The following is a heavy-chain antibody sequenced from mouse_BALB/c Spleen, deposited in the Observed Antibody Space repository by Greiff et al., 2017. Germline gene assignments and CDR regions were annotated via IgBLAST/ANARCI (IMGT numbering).Heavy chain of an antibody. Sequence: EVQVVESGGDLVKPGGSLKLSCAASGFTFSSYGMSWVRQTPDKRLEWVAAISSGGSYTYYPDSVKGRFTISRDNAKNTLYLQMSSLKSEDTAMYYCARRGNYLWFAYWGQGTLVTVSA. V-gene: IGHV5-6*01. D-gene: IGHD2-1*01. CDR3: ARRGNYLWFAY. CDR1: GFTFSSYG. CDR2: ISSGGSYT. J-gene: IGHJ3*01.